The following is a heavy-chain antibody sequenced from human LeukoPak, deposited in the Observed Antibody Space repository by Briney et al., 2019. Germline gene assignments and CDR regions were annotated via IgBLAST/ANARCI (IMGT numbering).Heavy chain of an antibody. J-gene: IGHJ5*02. V-gene: IGHV4-61*05. CDR1: GGSISASNYC. CDR2: IYYSGST. D-gene: IGHD1-1*01. Sequence: SETLSLTCTVSGGSISASNYCWGWIRQPPGKGLEWIGYIYYSGSTNYNPSLKSRVTISVDTSKNQFSLKLSSVTAADTAVYYCARLRGRTGTTDWFDPWGQGTLVTVSS. CDR3: ARLRGRTGTTDWFDP.